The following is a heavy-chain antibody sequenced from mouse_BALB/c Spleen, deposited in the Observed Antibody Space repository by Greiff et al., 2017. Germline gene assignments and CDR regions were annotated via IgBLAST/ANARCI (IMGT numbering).Heavy chain of an antibody. D-gene: IGHD2-2*01. CDR3: ARSWLRRDYFDY. V-gene: IGHV2-9*02. J-gene: IGHJ2*01. Sequence: VMLVESGPGLVAPSQSLSITCTVSGFSLTSYGVHWVRQPPGKGLEWLGVIWAGGSTNYNSALMSRLSISKDNSKSQVFLKMNSLQTDDTAMYYCARSWLRRDYFDYWGQGTTLTVSS. CDR2: IWAGGST. CDR1: GFSLTSYG.